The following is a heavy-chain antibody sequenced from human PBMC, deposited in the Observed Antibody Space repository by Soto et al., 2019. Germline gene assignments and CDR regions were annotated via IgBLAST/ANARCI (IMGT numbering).Heavy chain of an antibody. CDR2: ISIKPNNYAT. Sequence: DAQVVESGGGLVQPGESLKLSCVGSGFTFHGSTMHWVRQASGKGLEWIGLISIKPNNYATVYAASVTGRFTTSRDDSMNTDYLKMNSLKTEDTAVYYCVIVYENSNYYFDYWGRGTLVTVSS. CDR1: GFTFHGST. J-gene: IGHJ4*02. D-gene: IGHD3-22*01. V-gene: IGHV3-73*02. CDR3: VIVYENSNYYFDY.